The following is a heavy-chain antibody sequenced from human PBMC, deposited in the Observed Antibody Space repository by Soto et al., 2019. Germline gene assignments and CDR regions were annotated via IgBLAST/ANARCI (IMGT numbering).Heavy chain of an antibody. J-gene: IGHJ6*02. CDR3: TMVQLYVTPTPHDV. Sequence: QVQLEQSGDAVKKPGASVKVSCKASGYIFVNYGIAWLRQAPGHSLEWLGWISAYTGNTYYATKVQDRLTLTTDPDPRTPFMDLRSLTSADTAVYYCTMVQLYVTPTPHDVWGQETTVTVSS. CDR2: ISAYTGNT. D-gene: IGHD3-10*01. V-gene: IGHV1-18*01. CDR1: GYIFVNYG.